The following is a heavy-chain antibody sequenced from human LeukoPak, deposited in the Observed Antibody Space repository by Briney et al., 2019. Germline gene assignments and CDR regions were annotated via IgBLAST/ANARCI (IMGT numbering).Heavy chain of an antibody. V-gene: IGHV1-69*05. Sequence: AASVKVSCKASGGALNNSAISWMRQAPGQGLEWMGGIIPIVDTPIYAQQFQGRITFITDGSTNTAYMELNSLRSDDTAVYYCARGAPLDYWGQGTLVTVSS. CDR3: ARGAPLDY. J-gene: IGHJ4*02. CDR2: IIPIVDTP. CDR1: GGALNNSA.